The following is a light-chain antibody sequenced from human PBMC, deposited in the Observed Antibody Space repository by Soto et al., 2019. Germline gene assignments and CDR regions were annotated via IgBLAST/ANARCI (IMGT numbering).Light chain of an antibody. Sequence: DIQMTQSPSSLSASVGDRVTITCRASQSISTYLHWYQQKPGKAPNLLIYAASTLQSAVPSRFSGSGSGTDFTLTISSLQPEDFATYFCQHGYSTPLTFGGGTKVDIK. CDR2: AAS. CDR1: QSISTY. CDR3: QHGYSTPLT. V-gene: IGKV1-39*01. J-gene: IGKJ4*01.